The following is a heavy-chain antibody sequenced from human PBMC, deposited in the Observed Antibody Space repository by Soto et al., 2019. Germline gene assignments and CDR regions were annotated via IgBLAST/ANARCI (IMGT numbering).Heavy chain of an antibody. D-gene: IGHD2-21*02. Sequence: SGPTLVNPTQTLTLTCTFSGFSLSTSGVGVGWIRQPPGKALEWLALIYWDDDKRYSPSLKSRLTITKDTSKNQVVLTMTNMDPVDTATYYCARLQIVVVTANPNSYYFDYWGQGTLLTVS. V-gene: IGHV2-5*02. J-gene: IGHJ4*02. CDR2: IYWDDDK. CDR1: GFSLSTSGVG. CDR3: ARLQIVVVTANPNSYYFDY.